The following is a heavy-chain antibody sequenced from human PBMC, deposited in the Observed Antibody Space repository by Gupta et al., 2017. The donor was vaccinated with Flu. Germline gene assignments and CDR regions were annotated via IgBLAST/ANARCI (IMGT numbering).Heavy chain of an antibody. CDR3: ARAYENYYGMDV. Sequence: VRQAPGKGLEWVANINKDGSEKYYVDSVKGRFTISRDKAKNSLYLQMNSLRVEDTAVYYCARAYENYYGMDVWGQGTTVTVSS. D-gene: IGHD3-3*01. J-gene: IGHJ6*02. CDR2: INKDGSEK. V-gene: IGHV3-7*04.